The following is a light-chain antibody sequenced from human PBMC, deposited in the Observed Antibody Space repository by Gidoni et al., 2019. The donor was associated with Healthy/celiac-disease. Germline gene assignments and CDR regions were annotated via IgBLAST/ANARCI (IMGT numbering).Light chain of an antibody. Sequence: QSALTQPRSVSGSPGQSVTISCTGTSSDVGGYNYVSWYHQHPGKAPKRMIYDVSKRPSGVPDRFSCSKSGNTASLTISGLQAEDEADYYCCSYAGSYTPHVVFGGGTKLTVL. V-gene: IGLV2-11*01. CDR3: CSYAGSYTPHVV. CDR2: DVS. J-gene: IGLJ2*01. CDR1: SSDVGGYNY.